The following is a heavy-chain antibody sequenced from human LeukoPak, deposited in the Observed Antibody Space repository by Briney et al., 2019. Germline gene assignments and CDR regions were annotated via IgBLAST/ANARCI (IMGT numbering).Heavy chain of an antibody. J-gene: IGHJ3*02. CDR3: ARETMVRGVAIGAFDI. D-gene: IGHD3-10*01. V-gene: IGHV1-8*01. CDR1: GYTFTSYD. Sequence: ASVKVSCKASGYTFTSYDINWVRQATGQGLEWMGWMNPNSGNTGYAQKFQGRVTMTRNTSISTAYMELSSLRSEDTAVYYCARETMVRGVAIGAFDIWGQGTMVTVSS. CDR2: MNPNSGNT.